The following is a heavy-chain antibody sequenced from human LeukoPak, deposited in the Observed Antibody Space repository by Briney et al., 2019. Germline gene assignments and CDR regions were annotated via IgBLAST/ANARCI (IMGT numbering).Heavy chain of an antibody. J-gene: IGHJ3*02. CDR1: GGSISSSSYY. CDR3: ARVAHGYSSGRVAFDI. V-gene: IGHV4-39*07. Sequence: SETLSLTCTVSGGSISSSSYYWGWIRQPPGKGLEWIGSIYYSGSTYYNPPLKSRVTISVDTSKNQFSLKLSSVTAADTAVYYCARVAHGYSSGRVAFDIWGQGTMVTVSS. CDR2: IYYSGST. D-gene: IGHD6-19*01.